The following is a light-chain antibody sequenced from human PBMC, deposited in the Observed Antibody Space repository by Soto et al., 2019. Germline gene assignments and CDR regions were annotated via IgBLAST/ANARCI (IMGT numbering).Light chain of an antibody. CDR1: HGISSY. CDR3: QQYYSYPPA. Sequence: IQVTQSPSTLSASVGDRVTITCRASHGISSYLAWYQQKPGKAPKLLIYAASTLQSGVPSRFSGSGSGTDFTLTISCLQSEDFATYYCQQYYSYPPAFGQGTKVDIK. J-gene: IGKJ1*01. V-gene: IGKV1-8*01. CDR2: AAS.